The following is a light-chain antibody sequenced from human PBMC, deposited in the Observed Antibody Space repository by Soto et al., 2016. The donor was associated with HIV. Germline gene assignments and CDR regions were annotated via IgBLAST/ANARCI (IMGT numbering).Light chain of an antibody. CDR3: QQYNSYSRT. J-gene: IGKJ1*01. CDR2: KAS. Sequence: DIQMTQSPSTLAASVGDRVTMTCRASQSISAWLAWYQKKPGKAPKLLIYKASTLESGVPSTFSGSGSGTEFTLTISSLQPDDFATYYCQQYNSYSRTFGQGTKVEIK. V-gene: IGKV1-5*03. CDR1: QSISAW.